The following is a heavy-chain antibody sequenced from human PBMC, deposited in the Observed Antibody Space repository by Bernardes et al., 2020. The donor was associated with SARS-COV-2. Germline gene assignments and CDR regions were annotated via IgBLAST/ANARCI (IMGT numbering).Heavy chain of an antibody. Sequence: SETLSLTCAVSGGSISRGDYYWSWIRQPAGKGLEWIGRTYTNGSTNYNPSLKSRVTISPDTSRNQFSLKVNSVTAADTAVYYCAREGPDFWTDYSKLDYWGQGTLVTVSS. CDR1: GGSISRGDYY. J-gene: IGHJ4*02. CDR2: TYTNGST. D-gene: IGHD3-3*01. V-gene: IGHV4-61*02. CDR3: AREGPDFWTDYSKLDY.